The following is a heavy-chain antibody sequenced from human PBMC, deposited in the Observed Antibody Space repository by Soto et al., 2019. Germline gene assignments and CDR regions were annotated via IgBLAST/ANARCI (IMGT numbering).Heavy chain of an antibody. J-gene: IGHJ4*02. Sequence: QIQLVQSEGEVKKPGASVKVSCKTSGYTFTNYGVSWVRQATGQGLEWMGWLNTYNGNTKSAQKFQGRVTMTTDTSASTAYVELRILTSDATAVYYSAIAQSPPQSDFWGQGTLVTVSS. CDR2: LNTYNGNT. CDR1: GYTFTNYG. CDR3: AIAQSPPQSDF. V-gene: IGHV1-18*04.